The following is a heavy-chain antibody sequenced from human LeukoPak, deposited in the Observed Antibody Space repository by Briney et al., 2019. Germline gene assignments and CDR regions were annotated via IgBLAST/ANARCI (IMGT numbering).Heavy chain of an antibody. Sequence: GGSLRLSCAASGFTFSSYSMNWVRQAPGKGLEWVSSISSSSSHIYYADSVKGRFTISRDNAKNSLYLQMNSLRAEDTAVYYCASSGRLARYWGQGTLVTVSS. CDR3: ASSGRLARY. J-gene: IGHJ4*02. CDR1: GFTFSSYS. CDR2: ISSSSSHI. D-gene: IGHD3-10*01. V-gene: IGHV3-21*01.